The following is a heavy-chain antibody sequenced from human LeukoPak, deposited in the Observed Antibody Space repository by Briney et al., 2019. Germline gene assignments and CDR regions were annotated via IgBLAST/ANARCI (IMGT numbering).Heavy chain of an antibody. CDR2: MSYSGST. J-gene: IGHJ6*03. Sequence: PSETLSLTCTVSGGSISSSSYYWGWIRHPPGKGLEWIGSMSYSGSTYYNPSLKSRVTIAVDTSKTQFSLKLSSVTAADTAVYYCARFYTTSQYGSGYMDVWGKGTTVTVSS. CDR1: GGSISSSSYY. D-gene: IGHD3-10*01. V-gene: IGHV4-39*01. CDR3: ARFYTTSQYGSGYMDV.